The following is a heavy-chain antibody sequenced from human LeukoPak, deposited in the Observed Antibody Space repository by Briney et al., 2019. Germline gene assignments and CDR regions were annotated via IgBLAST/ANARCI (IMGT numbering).Heavy chain of an antibody. Sequence: SGTLSLTCSVSGGSISTGAYYWGWIRQPPGKGLEWIGSIYYSGTTYYNPSLKSRVTISVDTSKNQFSLKYYCARHGGGNYDILTGYVFFPYWGQGTLVTVSS. D-gene: IGHD3-9*01. CDR1: GGSISTGAYY. CDR2: IYYSGTT. V-gene: IGHV4-39*01. J-gene: IGHJ4*02. CDR3: TGYVFFPY.